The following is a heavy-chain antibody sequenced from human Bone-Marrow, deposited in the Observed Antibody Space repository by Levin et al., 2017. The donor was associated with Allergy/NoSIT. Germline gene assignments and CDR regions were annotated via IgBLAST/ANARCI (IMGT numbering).Heavy chain of an antibody. V-gene: IGHV4-31*03. J-gene: IGHJ5*02. Sequence: NPSETLSLTCTVSGGSISSGAYYWSWIRQHPGKGLEWIGYIYYSGTTYYNPSLKSRVTISVDTSKNQFSLKLSSATAADTAVYYCAKNSAEYDILTGYYRNWFDPWGQGTLVTVSS. CDR3: AKNSAEYDILTGYYRNWFDP. D-gene: IGHD3-9*01. CDR2: IYYSGTT. CDR1: GGSISSGAYY.